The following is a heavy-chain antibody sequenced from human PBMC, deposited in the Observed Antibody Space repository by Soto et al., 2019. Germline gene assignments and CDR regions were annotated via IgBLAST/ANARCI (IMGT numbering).Heavy chain of an antibody. V-gene: IGHV6-1*01. J-gene: IGHJ6*03. CDR1: GDSVSSNSAA. D-gene: IGHD1-7*01. CDR2: TYYRSRWYN. CDR3: AGTTSYQWYYMDV. Sequence: QVQLQESGPGLVKPSQTLSLTCAISGDSVSSNSAAWNWIRQSPSRGLEWLGRTYYRSRWYNDYAEPVISRLTVNADTSKNQFSLQLTSVTPEDTAVYYRAGTTSYQWYYMDVWGKGTTVTVSS.